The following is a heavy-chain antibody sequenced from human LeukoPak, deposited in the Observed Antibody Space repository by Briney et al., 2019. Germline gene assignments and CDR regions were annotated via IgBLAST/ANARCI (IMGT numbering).Heavy chain of an antibody. D-gene: IGHD3-22*01. Sequence: GESLKISCKGSGYSFTSYWIGWVRQMPGKGLEWMGIIYPGDSDTRNSPSFQGQVTISADKSISPAFLQWSSLKASDTDMYYCARHRIGKYYYDSSNYYYMDVWGKGTTVTISS. CDR1: GYSFTSYW. CDR3: ARHRIGKYYYDSSNYYYMDV. CDR2: IYPGDSDT. J-gene: IGHJ6*03. V-gene: IGHV5-51*01.